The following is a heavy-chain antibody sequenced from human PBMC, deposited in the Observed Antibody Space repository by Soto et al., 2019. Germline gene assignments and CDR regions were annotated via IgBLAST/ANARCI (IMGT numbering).Heavy chain of an antibody. CDR1: GGTFSSSP. Sequence: QVQLVQSGAEVRKPGPAVKLSCKASGGTFSSSPISWVRQIPGQGPEWMGRIIPSPARTIYARKFRGRVTLTADKSTKTVYMTLSSLTSDDSGVYYCARDQVGASSFDYWGQGTRVTVSS. CDR2: IIPSPART. J-gene: IGHJ4*02. CDR3: ARDQVGASSFDY. D-gene: IGHD1-26*01. V-gene: IGHV1-69*08.